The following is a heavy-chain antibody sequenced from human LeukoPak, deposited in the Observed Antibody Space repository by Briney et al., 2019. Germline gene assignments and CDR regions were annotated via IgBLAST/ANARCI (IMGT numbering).Heavy chain of an antibody. CDR1: GGSISSDCYY. Sequence: SETLSLTCTVSGGSISSDCYYWSWNRQPAGRGLEWIGRIYTSGSTNYNPSLKSRVTISVDTSKNQFSLKLSSVTAADTAVYYCARGVSGDYWGQGTLVTVSS. V-gene: IGHV4-61*02. CDR3: ARGVSGDY. CDR2: IYTSGST. D-gene: IGHD5/OR15-5a*01. J-gene: IGHJ4*02.